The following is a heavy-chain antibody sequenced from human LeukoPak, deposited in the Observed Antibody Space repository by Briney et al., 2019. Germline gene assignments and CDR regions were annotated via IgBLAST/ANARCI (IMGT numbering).Heavy chain of an antibody. Sequence: SGGSLRLSCAASGFTFSDYYMSWIRRAPGKGLEWVSYISSSGSTIYYADSVKGRFTISRDNSKNTLYLQMNSLRAEDTAVYYCARDETMLRGGLYYYYGMDVWGQGTTVTVSS. V-gene: IGHV3-11*01. CDR3: ARDETMLRGGLYYYYGMDV. D-gene: IGHD3-10*01. J-gene: IGHJ6*02. CDR1: GFTFSDYY. CDR2: ISSSGSTI.